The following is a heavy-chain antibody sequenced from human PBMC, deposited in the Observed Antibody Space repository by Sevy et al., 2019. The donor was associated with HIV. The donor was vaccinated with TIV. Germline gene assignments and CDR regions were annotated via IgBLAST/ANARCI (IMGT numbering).Heavy chain of an antibody. CDR2: ISSSSSYI. V-gene: IGHV3-21*01. Sequence: GGSLRLSCAASGFTFSSYSMNWVRQAPGKGLEWVSSISSSSSYIYYADSVKGRFTISRDNAKNSLYLQMNSLRAEDTAVYYCARGAEQGIGAAGTWDAFDIWGQGTMVTVSS. CDR3: ARGAEQGIGAAGTWDAFDI. CDR1: GFTFSSYS. D-gene: IGHD6-13*01. J-gene: IGHJ3*02.